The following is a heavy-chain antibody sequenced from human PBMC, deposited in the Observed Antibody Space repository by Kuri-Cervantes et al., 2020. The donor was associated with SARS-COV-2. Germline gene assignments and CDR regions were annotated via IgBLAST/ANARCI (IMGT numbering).Heavy chain of an antibody. CDR3: ARGDFYFYYGMDV. J-gene: IGHJ6*02. V-gene: IGHV4-59*01. D-gene: IGHD3-16*01. CDR2: IYYSGST. CDR1: GGSISSYY. Sequence: SETLSLTCTVSGGSISSYYWSWIRQPPGKGLEWIGYIYYSGSTNYNPSLKSRVTISVDTSKNQFSLKLSSVTAADTAVYYCARGDFYFYYGMDVWGQGTTVTVSS.